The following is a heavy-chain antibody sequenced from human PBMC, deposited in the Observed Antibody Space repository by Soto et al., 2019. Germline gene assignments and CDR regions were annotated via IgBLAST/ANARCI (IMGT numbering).Heavy chain of an antibody. CDR1: GGSISSYY. J-gene: IGHJ5*02. Sequence: SETLSLTCTVSGGSISSYYWIWIRQPAGKGLEWIGRIYTSGSTNYNPSLKSRVTMSVDTSKNQFSLRLSSVTAADTAVYYCARNGLYGQQLVDRSNWFDPWGQGTLVTVSS. D-gene: IGHD6-13*01. V-gene: IGHV4-4*07. CDR2: IYTSGST. CDR3: ARNGLYGQQLVDRSNWFDP.